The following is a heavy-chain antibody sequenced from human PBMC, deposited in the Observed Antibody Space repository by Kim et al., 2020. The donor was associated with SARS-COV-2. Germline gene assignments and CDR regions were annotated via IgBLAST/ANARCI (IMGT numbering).Heavy chain of an antibody. V-gene: IGHV3-33*03. CDR2: VWYDGSKA. D-gene: IGHD1-26*01. Sequence: GGSLRLSCVASGFSFSSYAMHWVRQAPGKGLEWVAVVWYDGSKAYYADFVKGRFTVSRDNSKNTLSLEMNTLGADDTAVYYCAKDVYFSGLLYCLDHWGQGTQVTVSS. J-gene: IGHJ5*02. CDR1: GFSFSSYA. CDR3: AKDVYFSGLLYCLDH.